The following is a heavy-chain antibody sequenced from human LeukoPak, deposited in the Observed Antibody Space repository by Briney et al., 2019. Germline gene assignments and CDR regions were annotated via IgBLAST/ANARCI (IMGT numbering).Heavy chain of an antibody. CDR2: IHSSGST. CDR1: GGSISSNSYY. Sequence: PSETLSLTCTVSGGSISSNSYYWGWFRQPPGKALEWIGSIHSSGSTYYNPSLKSRVTISLDTSKNHFSLNLSSVTAADTAVYYCARDNPYFTSYCGGGSCSRWGQGTLVTVSS. V-gene: IGHV4-39*07. J-gene: IGHJ4*02. D-gene: IGHD2-15*01. CDR3: ARDNPYFTSYCGGGSCSR.